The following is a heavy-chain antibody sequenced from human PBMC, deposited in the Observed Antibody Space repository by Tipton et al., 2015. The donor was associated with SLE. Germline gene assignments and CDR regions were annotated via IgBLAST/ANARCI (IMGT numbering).Heavy chain of an antibody. CDR2: INHSGST. CDR3: AREGKGDYDYVWGSPPLNY. CDR1: GGSFSGYY. J-gene: IGHJ4*02. V-gene: IGHV4-34*01. D-gene: IGHD3-16*01. Sequence: TLSLTCAVYGGSFSGYYWSWIRQPPGKGLEWIGEINHSGSTNYNPSLKSRVTISVDTSKNQFSLRLSSVTAADTAVYYCAREGKGDYDYVWGSPPLNYWGQGTLVTVSS.